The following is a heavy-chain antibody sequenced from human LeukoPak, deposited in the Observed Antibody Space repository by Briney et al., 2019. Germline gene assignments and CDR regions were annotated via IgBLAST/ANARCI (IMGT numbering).Heavy chain of an antibody. D-gene: IGHD3-10*01. Sequence: SETLSLTCTVSGGSISSSSYYWGWIRQPPGKGLEWIGSIYYSGSTYYNPSLKSRVTISVDTSKNQFSLKLSSVTAADMAVYYCAREGGSGSYFTALRYFDYWGQGTLVTVSS. J-gene: IGHJ4*02. CDR2: IYYSGST. V-gene: IGHV4-39*07. CDR3: AREGGSGSYFTALRYFDY. CDR1: GGSISSSSYY.